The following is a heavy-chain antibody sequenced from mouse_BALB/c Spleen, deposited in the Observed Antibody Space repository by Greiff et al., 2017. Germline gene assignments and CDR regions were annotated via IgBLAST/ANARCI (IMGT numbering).Heavy chain of an antibody. CDR1: GFTFSSYA. V-gene: IGHV5-6-5*01. D-gene: IGHD2-3*01. J-gene: IGHJ1*01. Sequence: EVQLQESGGGLVKPGGSLKLSCAASGFTFSSYAMSWVRQTPEKRLEWVASISSGGSTYYPDSVKGRFTISRDNARNILYLQMSSLRSEDTAMYYCARVDGYGYFDVWGAGTTVTVSS. CDR3: ARVDGYGYFDV. CDR2: ISSGGST.